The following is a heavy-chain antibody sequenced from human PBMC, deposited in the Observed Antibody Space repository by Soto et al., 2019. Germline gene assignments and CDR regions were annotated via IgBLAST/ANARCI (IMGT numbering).Heavy chain of an antibody. CDR3: AREIVVNPYYYYYGMDV. CDR1: GGSISSGGYY. D-gene: IGHD1-26*01. Sequence: SETLSLTCTVSGGSISSGGYYWSWIRQHPGKGLEWIGYIYYSGSTYYNPSLKSRVTISVDTSKNQFSLKLSSVTAADTAVYYCAREIVVNPYYYYYGMDVWGQGTTVTRLL. CDR2: IYYSGST. J-gene: IGHJ6*02. V-gene: IGHV4-31*03.